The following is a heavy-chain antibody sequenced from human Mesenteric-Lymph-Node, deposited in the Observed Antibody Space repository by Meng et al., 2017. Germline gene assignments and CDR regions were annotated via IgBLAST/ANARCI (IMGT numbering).Heavy chain of an antibody. CDR1: GFTFSIYW. J-gene: IGHJ4*02. CDR3: ARSGGSCYGCLDY. D-gene: IGHD2-15*01. V-gene: IGHV3-7*01. CDR2: IKEDGSEK. Sequence: GGSLRPSCAASGFTFSIYWMSWVRQAPGKGLEWVANIKEDGSEKYYVDSVKGRFTISRDNAKNSLYPQMNSLRAEDTAVYYCARSGGSCYGCLDYWGQGTLVTVSS.